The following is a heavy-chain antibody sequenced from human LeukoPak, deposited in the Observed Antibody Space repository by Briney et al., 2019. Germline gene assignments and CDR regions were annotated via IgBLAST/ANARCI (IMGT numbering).Heavy chain of an antibody. Sequence: GGSLRLSCAASGFTFNDYSMNWVRQAPGKGLEWVSYISSSGSTIYYADSVKGRFTISRDSAKNSLYLQMNSLRAEDTAVYYCARVSMGTLDYWGQGTLVTVSS. CDR2: ISSSGSTI. CDR3: ARVSMGTLDY. CDR1: GFTFNDYS. D-gene: IGHD5-24*01. V-gene: IGHV3-48*04. J-gene: IGHJ4*02.